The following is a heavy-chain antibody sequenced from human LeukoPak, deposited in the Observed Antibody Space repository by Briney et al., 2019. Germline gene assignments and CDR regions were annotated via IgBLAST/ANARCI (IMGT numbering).Heavy chain of an antibody. Sequence: PGGSLRLSCAASGFTFSSYGMHWVRQAPGKGLEWVAFIRYDGSNKYYANSVKGRFTISRDNSKNTLYLQMNSLRAEDTAVYYCARDSQWKLMDAFDIWGQGTMVTVSS. CDR2: IRYDGSNK. V-gene: IGHV3-30*02. CDR1: GFTFSSYG. CDR3: ARDSQWKLMDAFDI. D-gene: IGHD2-8*01. J-gene: IGHJ3*02.